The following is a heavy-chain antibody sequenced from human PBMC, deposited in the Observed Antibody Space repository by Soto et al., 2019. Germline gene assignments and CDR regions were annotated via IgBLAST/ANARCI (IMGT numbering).Heavy chain of an antibody. CDR1: GFTFSSSA. J-gene: IGHJ4*02. D-gene: IGHD6-19*01. Sequence: EVQLLESGGGLVQPGGSLRLSCAASGFTFSSSAMSWVRQAPGKGLEWVSTISGSGGSTYYAASVKGRVTISRDNSKNPLYLQMNSLRAEDTAVYYCAKDRSGWYTFDYWGQGTLVTVSS. CDR3: AKDRSGWYTFDY. V-gene: IGHV3-23*01. CDR2: ISGSGGST.